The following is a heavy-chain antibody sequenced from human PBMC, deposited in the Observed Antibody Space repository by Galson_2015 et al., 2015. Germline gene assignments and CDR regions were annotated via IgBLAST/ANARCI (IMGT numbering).Heavy chain of an antibody. CDR2: TYYRSKWHS. V-gene: IGHV6-1*01. CDR3: TRGAEHNLDY. D-gene: IGHD1-1*01. CDR1: GDSVSSNGAA. Sequence: CAISGDSVSSNGAAWNWIRQSPSRGLEWLGRTYYRSKWHSDYAVFLKGRITISPDTSKNHFSLQLKSVTPEDTAIYFCTRGAEHNLDYWGQGTLVTVSS. J-gene: IGHJ4*02.